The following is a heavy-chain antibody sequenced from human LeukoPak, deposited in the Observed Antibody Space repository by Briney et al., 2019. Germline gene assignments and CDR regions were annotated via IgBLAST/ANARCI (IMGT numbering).Heavy chain of an antibody. CDR2: IYHSGST. Sequence: PSETLSLTCTVSGYSISSGYYWGWIRQPPGKGLEWIGSIYHSGSTYYNPSLKSRVTISVDTSKNQFSLKLSSVTAADTAVYYCARVDGDYVYYYYGMDVWGQGTTVTVSS. CDR1: GYSISSGYY. D-gene: IGHD4-17*01. J-gene: IGHJ6*02. V-gene: IGHV4-38-2*02. CDR3: ARVDGDYVYYYYGMDV.